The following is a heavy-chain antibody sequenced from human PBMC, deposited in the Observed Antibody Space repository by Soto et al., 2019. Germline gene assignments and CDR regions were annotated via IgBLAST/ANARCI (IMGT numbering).Heavy chain of an antibody. Sequence: SETLSLTCAVYGGSFSGYYWSWIRQPPGKGLEWIGEINHSGSTNYNPSLKSRVTISVDTSKNQFSLKLSSVTAADTAVYYCATRGIAAAGTEFDYGGQGTLVTV. V-gene: IGHV4-34*01. CDR2: INHSGST. CDR1: GGSFSGYY. J-gene: IGHJ4*02. D-gene: IGHD6-13*01. CDR3: ATRGIAAAGTEFDY.